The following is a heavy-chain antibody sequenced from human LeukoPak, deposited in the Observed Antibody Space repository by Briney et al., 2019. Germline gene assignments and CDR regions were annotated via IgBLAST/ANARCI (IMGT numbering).Heavy chain of an antibody. CDR1: GFTFSSYE. CDR2: ISSSGSTI. J-gene: IGHJ4*02. D-gene: IGHD6-13*01. Sequence: PGGSLRLSCAASGFTFSSYEMNWVHQAPGKGLEWVSYISSSGSTIYYADSVKGRFTISRDNAKNSLYLQMNSLRAEDTAVYYCARVGGSSSWTNVEYYFDYWGQGTLVTVSS. V-gene: IGHV3-48*03. CDR3: ARVGGSSSWTNVEYYFDY.